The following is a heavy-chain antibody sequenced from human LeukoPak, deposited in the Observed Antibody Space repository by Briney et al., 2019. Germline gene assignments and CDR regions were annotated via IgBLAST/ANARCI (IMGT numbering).Heavy chain of an antibody. J-gene: IGHJ4*02. V-gene: IGHV3-74*01. Sequence: GGSLRLSCTASGFTFSRFWMHWVRQAPGKGLEWVSRINDDGRSTSYADSVKGRFTISRDNAKNTLYLQMNSLRAEDTAVYFCARAYCGGDCYSRAMDYWGQGTLATVSS. CDR2: INDDGRST. CDR1: GFTFSRFW. CDR3: ARAYCGGDCYSRAMDY. D-gene: IGHD2-21*02.